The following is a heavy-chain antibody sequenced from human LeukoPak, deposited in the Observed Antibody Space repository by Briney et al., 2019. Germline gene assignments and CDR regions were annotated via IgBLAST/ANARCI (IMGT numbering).Heavy chain of an antibody. V-gene: IGHV3-11*06. CDR2: ISTSSSYT. Sequence: GGSLRLSCAASGFTFSDYYMSWIRQAPGKGLEWVSHISTSSSYTNYADSVKGRFTISRDNAKNSLYLQMNSLRAEDTAVYYCARAAGGYCSGGSCYPDYWGQGTLVTVSS. D-gene: IGHD2-15*01. J-gene: IGHJ4*02. CDR1: GFTFSDYY. CDR3: ARAAGGYCSGGSCYPDY.